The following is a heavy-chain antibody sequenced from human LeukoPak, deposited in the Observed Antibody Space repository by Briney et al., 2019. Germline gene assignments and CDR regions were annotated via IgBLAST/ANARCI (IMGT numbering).Heavy chain of an antibody. Sequence: GGSLRLSCAASGFTLSSYGMHWVRQAPGKGLEWVAVISYDGSNKYYADSEKGRFSISRDNSKNTLYLQMNSLRAEDTAVYYCSKVMWGQQLVLSCDYWGHGTLVTVSS. J-gene: IGHJ4*03. CDR2: ISYDGSNK. V-gene: IGHV3-30*18. CDR1: GFTLSSYG. D-gene: IGHD6-13*01. CDR3: SKVMWGQQLVLSCDY.